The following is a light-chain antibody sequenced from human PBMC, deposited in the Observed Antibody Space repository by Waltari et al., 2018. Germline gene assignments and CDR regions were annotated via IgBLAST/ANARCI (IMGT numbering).Light chain of an antibody. CDR2: GAS. V-gene: IGKV3-20*01. J-gene: IGKJ3*01. Sequence: EIVLTQSPGTLSLSPGERATLSCRASQSVTSSYLAWYQQKPGQAPRLLIYGASSRATGIPDRVSGSGSGTDFTLTITRLEPEDFALYYCHQYGGLFTFGPGTKV. CDR1: QSVTSSY. CDR3: HQYGGLFT.